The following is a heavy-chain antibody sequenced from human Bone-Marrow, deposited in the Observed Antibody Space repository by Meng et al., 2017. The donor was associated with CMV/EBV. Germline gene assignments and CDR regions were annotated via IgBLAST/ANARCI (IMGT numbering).Heavy chain of an antibody. J-gene: IGHJ4*02. CDR1: GGSISSGGYY. Sequence: GSLRLSCTVPGGSISSGGYYWSWIRQPPGKGLEWIGTIYSSGSTYYSPSLKSRVTISVDTTKDQFSPKVTSVPAADTAVYYCASGEGFCNGGACYFDYWGQGTLVTVSS. CDR3: ASGEGFCNGGACYFDY. CDR2: IYSSGST. D-gene: IGHD2-15*01. V-gene: IGHV4-39*07.